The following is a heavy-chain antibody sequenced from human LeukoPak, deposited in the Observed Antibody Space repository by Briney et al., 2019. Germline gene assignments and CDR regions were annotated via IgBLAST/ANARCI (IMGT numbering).Heavy chain of an antibody. Sequence: QPGGTLRLSCAASGFTFSSYGMSWVRQAPGKGLEWVSAISGSGGSTYYADSVKGRFTISRDNSKNTLYLQMNSLRAEDTALYYCAKDWKYLVDYWGQGTLVTVSS. CDR2: ISGSGGST. CDR3: AKDWKYLVDY. D-gene: IGHD1-7*01. V-gene: IGHV3-23*01. J-gene: IGHJ4*02. CDR1: GFTFSSYG.